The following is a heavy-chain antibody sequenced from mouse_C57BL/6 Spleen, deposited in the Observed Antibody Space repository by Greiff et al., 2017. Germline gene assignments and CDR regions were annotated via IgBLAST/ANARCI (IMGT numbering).Heavy chain of an antibody. Sequence: EVQGVESGEGLVKPGGSLKLSCAASGFTFSSYAMSWVRQTPEKRLEWVAYISSGGDYIYYADTVEGRFTISRDNARNTLYLQMSSLKSEDTAMYYCTRAKFYGSFAYWGQGTLVTVSA. CDR2: ISSGGDYI. J-gene: IGHJ3*01. V-gene: IGHV5-9-1*02. D-gene: IGHD1-1*01. CDR1: GFTFSSYA. CDR3: TRAKFYGSFAY.